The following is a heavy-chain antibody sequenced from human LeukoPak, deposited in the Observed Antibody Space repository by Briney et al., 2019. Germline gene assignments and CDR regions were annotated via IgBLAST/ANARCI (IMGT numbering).Heavy chain of an antibody. CDR2: ISAYNGNT. CDR1: GYTFTSYG. D-gene: IGHD3-22*01. J-gene: IGHJ4*02. Sequence: ASVKVSCKASGYTFTSYGFSWVRQAPGQGLEWMGWISAYNGNTNYAQKLQGRVTMTTDTSTSTAYMELSSLRSEDTAVYYCAREGDRRALPPNYCDSSGSNFDYWGQGTLVTVSS. V-gene: IGHV1-18*01. CDR3: AREGDRRALPPNYCDSSGSNFDY.